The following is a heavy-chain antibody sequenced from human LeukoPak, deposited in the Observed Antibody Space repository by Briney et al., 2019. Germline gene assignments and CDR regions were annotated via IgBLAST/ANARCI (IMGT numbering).Heavy chain of an antibody. CDR3: ARDRRHIVVA. V-gene: IGHV4-31*03. CDR2: IYYSGST. Sequence: SETLSLTCTVSGGSISSGGYYWSWIRQRPGKGLEWIGYIYYSGSTYYNPSLKSRVTISVDTSKNQFSLKLSSVTAADTAVYYCARDRRHIVVAWGQGTLVIVSS. J-gene: IGHJ5*02. CDR1: GGSISSGGYY. D-gene: IGHD2-21*01.